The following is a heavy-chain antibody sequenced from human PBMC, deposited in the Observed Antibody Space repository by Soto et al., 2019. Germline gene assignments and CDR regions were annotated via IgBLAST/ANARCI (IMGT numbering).Heavy chain of an antibody. CDR3: ARDRGYGDRGYFDY. CDR2: IWYDGSNK. D-gene: IGHD4-17*01. Sequence: LRLSCAASGFTFSSYGMHWVRQAPGKGLEWVAVIWYDGSNKYYADSVKGRFTISRDNSKNTLYLQMNSLRAEDTAVYYCARDRGYGDRGYFDYWGQGTLVTVSS. V-gene: IGHV3-33*01. J-gene: IGHJ4*02. CDR1: GFTFSSYG.